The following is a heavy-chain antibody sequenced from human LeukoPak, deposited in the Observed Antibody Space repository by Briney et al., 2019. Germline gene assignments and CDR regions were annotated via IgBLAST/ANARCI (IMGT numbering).Heavy chain of an antibody. CDR3: ARVGETTPAFDY. J-gene: IGHJ4*02. CDR1: GFTFSSYE. CDR2: ISSSGSTI. V-gene: IGHV3-48*03. Sequence: GGSLRLSCAASGFTFSSYEMNWVRQAPGKGLEWVSYISSSGSTIYYADSVKGRFTISRDNAKNSLYPQMNSLRAEDTAVYYCARVGETTPAFDYWGQGTLVTVSP. D-gene: IGHD1-7*01.